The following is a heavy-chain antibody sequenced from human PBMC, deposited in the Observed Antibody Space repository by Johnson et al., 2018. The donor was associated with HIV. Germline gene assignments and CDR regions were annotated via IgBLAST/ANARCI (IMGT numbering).Heavy chain of an antibody. CDR1: GFTFDDYG. Sequence: VQLVESGGGVVRPGGSLRLSCAAFGFTFDDYGMSWVRQAPEKGLEWVSGINWNGGSTGYADSVKGRFPISRDNAKNSLYLQMNSLRAEDTAVYYCARALLIAARPVGAFDIWGQGTMVTVSS. CDR2: INWNGGST. D-gene: IGHD6-6*01. V-gene: IGHV3-20*04. CDR3: ARALLIAARPVGAFDI. J-gene: IGHJ3*02.